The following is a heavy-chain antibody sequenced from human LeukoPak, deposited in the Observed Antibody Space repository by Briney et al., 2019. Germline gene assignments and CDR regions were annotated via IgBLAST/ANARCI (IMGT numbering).Heavy chain of an antibody. CDR3: AKYVLVGPSRAFDS. D-gene: IGHD1-26*01. CDR2: MGGRINVT. Sequence: GGSLRLSCAASGFTFSSYAMTWVRQAPGKGLEWVSSMGGRINVTYYADPVKGRFTISRDNSKNTLYLQMNNLRAEDTAVYYCAKYVLVGPSRAFDSWGQGSLVTVSS. CDR1: GFTFSSYA. J-gene: IGHJ4*02. V-gene: IGHV3-23*01.